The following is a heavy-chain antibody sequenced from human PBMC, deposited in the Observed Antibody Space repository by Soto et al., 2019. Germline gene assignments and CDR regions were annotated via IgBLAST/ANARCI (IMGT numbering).Heavy chain of an antibody. J-gene: IGHJ6*02. D-gene: IGHD6-13*01. CDR3: ARSPDYSSSWYYYYYGMDV. CDR2: INPNSGGT. Sequence: ASVKVSCKASGYTFTGYYMHWVRQAPGQGLEWMGWINPNSGGTNYAQKFQGWVTMTRDTSISTAYMELSRLRSDDTAVYYCARSPDYSSSWYYYYYGMDVWGQGTTVTVSS. V-gene: IGHV1-2*04. CDR1: GYTFTGYY.